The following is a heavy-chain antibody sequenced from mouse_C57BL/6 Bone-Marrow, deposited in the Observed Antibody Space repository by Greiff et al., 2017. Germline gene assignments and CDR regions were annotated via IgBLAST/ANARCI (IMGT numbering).Heavy chain of an antibody. Sequence: EVQVVDSGGGLVKPGGSLKLSCAASGFTFSSYAMSWVRQTPEKRLEWVATISDGGSYTYYPDNVKGRFTISRDNAKNNLYLQMSHLKSEDTAMYYCARGWGYFDVWGTGTTVTVSS. CDR3: ARGWGYFDV. CDR1: GFTFSSYA. J-gene: IGHJ1*03. CDR2: ISDGGSYT. D-gene: IGHD4-1*01. V-gene: IGHV5-4*01.